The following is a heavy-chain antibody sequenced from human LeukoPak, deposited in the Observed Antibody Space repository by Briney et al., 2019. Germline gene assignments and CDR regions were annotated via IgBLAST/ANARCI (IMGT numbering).Heavy chain of an antibody. J-gene: IGHJ4*02. CDR3: ARGGVAAKYYFDY. Sequence: PSETLSLTCTVSGGSINNYYWSWIRQPPGKGLEFIGYIFFTGTTNYNPSLKSRVTLSVDTSKNQFSLKLSSVTPADTAVYYCARGGVAAKYYFDYWGQGTLVTVSS. D-gene: IGHD3-10*01. CDR1: GGSINNYY. V-gene: IGHV4-59*01. CDR2: IFFTGTT.